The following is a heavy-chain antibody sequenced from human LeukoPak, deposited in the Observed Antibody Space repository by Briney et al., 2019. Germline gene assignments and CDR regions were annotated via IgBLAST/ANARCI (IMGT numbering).Heavy chain of an antibody. CDR3: ARARRPKWERDGYTSKESAFDT. J-gene: IGHJ3*02. D-gene: IGHD5-24*01. Sequence: GGSLRLSCAASGFTFSDCYMSWIRQAPGKGPEWVSSITSGRTTYYADSVKGRFTISNDNTKKSLYLQMNSLRAEDTAVYYCARARRPKWERDGYTSKESAFDTWGQGTMVTVS. CDR1: GFTFSDCY. CDR2: ITSGRTT. V-gene: IGHV3-69-1*01.